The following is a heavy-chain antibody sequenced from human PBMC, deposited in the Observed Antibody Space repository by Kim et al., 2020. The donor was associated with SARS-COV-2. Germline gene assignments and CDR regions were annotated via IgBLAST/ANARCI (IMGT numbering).Heavy chain of an antibody. D-gene: IGHD3-10*01. CDR2: IIPIFGTA. Sequence: ASAKVSCKASGGTFSSYAISWVRQAPGQGLEWMGGIIPIFGTANYAQKFQGRVTITADESTSTAYMELSSLRSEDTAVYYCARDISPDYYGSGSYYGPFDYWGQGTLVTVSS. CDR3: ARDISPDYYGSGSYYGPFDY. V-gene: IGHV1-69*13. CDR1: GGTFSSYA. J-gene: IGHJ4*02.